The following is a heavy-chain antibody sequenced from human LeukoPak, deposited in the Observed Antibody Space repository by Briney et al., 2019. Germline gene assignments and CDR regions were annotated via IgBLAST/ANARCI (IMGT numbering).Heavy chain of an antibody. J-gene: IGHJ6*03. D-gene: IGHD5-18*01. CDR3: ARDRGYSYGSVFPEGPNMDV. CDR1: GGSISSSSYY. Sequence: SETLSLTCTVSGGSISSSSYYWGWIRQPPGKGLEWIGSIYYSGSTYYNPSLKSRVTISIDTSKNQFSLKLSSVTAADTAVYYCARDRGYSYGSVFPEGPNMDVWGKGTTVTISS. V-gene: IGHV4-39*07. CDR2: IYYSGST.